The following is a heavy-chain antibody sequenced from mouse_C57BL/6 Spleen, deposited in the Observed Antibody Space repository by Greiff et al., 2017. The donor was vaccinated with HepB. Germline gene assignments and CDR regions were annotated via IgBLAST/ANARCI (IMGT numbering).Heavy chain of an antibody. CDR2: IYPSDSET. D-gene: IGHD1-1*01. CDR1: GYTFTSYW. CDR3: AREGLLRYFDY. V-gene: IGHV1-61*01. Sequence: VQLQQPGAELVRPGSSVKLSCKASGYTFTSYWMDWVKQRPGQGLEWIGNIYPSDSETHYNQKFKDKATLTVDKSSSTAYMQLSSLTSEDSAVYYCAREGLLRYFDYWGQGTTLTVSS. J-gene: IGHJ2*01.